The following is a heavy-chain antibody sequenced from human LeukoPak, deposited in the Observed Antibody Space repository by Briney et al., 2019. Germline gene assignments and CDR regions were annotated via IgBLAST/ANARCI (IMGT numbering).Heavy chain of an antibody. CDR3: ARAMDYSNYARYFDY. D-gene: IGHD4-11*01. CDR1: GGTFSSYT. J-gene: IGHJ4*02. CDR2: IIPILGIA. Sequence: GASVKVSCKASGGTFSSYTISWVRQAPRQGLEWMGRIIPILGIANYAQKFQGRVTITADKSTSTAYMELSSLRSEDTAVYYCARAMDYSNYARYFDYWGQGTLVTVSS. V-gene: IGHV1-69*02.